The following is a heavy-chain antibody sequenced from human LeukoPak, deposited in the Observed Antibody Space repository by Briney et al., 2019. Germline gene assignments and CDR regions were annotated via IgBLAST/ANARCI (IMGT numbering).Heavy chain of an antibody. CDR3: AKTPLYGVYFDY. V-gene: IGHV3-30*02. CDR1: GFTFSSYG. J-gene: IGHJ4*02. Sequence: GGSLRLSCAASGFTFSSYGMHWVRQAPGKVLEWVAFIRYDGSNKYYADSVKGRFTISRDNSKNTLYLQMNSLRAEDTAVYYCAKTPLYGVYFDYWGQGTLVTVSS. CDR2: IRYDGSNK. D-gene: IGHD4-17*01.